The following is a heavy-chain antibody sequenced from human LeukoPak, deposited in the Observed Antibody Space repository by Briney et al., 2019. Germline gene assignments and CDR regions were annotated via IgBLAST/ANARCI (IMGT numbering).Heavy chain of an antibody. CDR3: ARSLLLWFGESNAGYFDY. Sequence: SETLSLTCTVSGGSISSCYWSWIRQPAGKGLEWIGRIYTSASTNYNPSLKSRVTMSVDTSKNQFSLKLSSVTAADTAVYYCARSLLLWFGESNAGYFDYWGQGTLVTVSS. J-gene: IGHJ4*02. CDR2: IYTSAST. D-gene: IGHD3-10*01. V-gene: IGHV4-4*07. CDR1: GGSISSCY.